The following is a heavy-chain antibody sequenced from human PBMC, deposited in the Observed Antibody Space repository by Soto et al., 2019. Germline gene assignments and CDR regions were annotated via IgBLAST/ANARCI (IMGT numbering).Heavy chain of an antibody. D-gene: IGHD3-16*01. CDR3: VMVDNYVTPTPQDV. J-gene: IGHJ6*02. V-gene: IGHV1-18*01. CDR1: GYIFVNYG. CDR2: ISPYTGNT. Sequence: QVQLVQSGDEVKKPGASVKVSCKASGYIFVNYGIAWVRQAPGQGLEWMGWISPYTGNTHSATKVQGRLSMTTDTSTSTAYMDLGSLTSDDTAVYYCVMVDNYVTPTPQDVWGQGTTVTVS.